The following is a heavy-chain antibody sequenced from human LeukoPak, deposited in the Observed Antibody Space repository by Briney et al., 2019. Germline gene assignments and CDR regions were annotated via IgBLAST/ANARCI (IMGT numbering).Heavy chain of an antibody. V-gene: IGHV4-59*01. J-gene: IGHJ3*02. D-gene: IGHD3-3*01. CDR2: TYNSGGT. CDR1: GGSITSYH. CDR3: AGGIFGVVINAFHI. Sequence: PSETLSLTCTVSGGSITSYHWSWIRQPPGKGLEWIGDTYNSGGTNYNPSLKSRVTISVDTSKNQFSLKLSSVTAADTAVYYCAGGIFGVVINAFHIWGQGTMVTVSS.